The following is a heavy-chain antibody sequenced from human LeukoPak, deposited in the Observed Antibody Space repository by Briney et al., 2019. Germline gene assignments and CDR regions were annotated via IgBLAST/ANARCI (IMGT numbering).Heavy chain of an antibody. CDR2: INYNGVT. J-gene: IGHJ4*02. V-gene: IGHV4-31*03. CDR3: ARSDYVWGNYRPIPDY. Sequence: SETLSLTCTVAGGSTSSGGYYWSWIRQHPGKGLEWIGYINYNGVTYYNPSLKSRLTISVVDTSKNQFSLRLNSVTVADTAVYYCARSDYVWGNYRPIPDYWGQGTLVTASS. D-gene: IGHD3-16*02. CDR1: GGSTSSGGYY.